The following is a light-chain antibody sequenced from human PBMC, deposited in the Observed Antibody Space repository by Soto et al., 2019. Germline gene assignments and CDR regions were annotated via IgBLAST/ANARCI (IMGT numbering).Light chain of an antibody. V-gene: IGLV3-21*02. CDR3: QVWDNGSEHYV. J-gene: IGLJ1*01. CDR2: DVG. CDR1: NIGIKS. Sequence: SYYLTQPPSVSVAPGQTATITCGGINIGIKSVHWYQQRPGQSPVLVVYDVGDRPSGIPERFSGSKSGSSATLTISRVEAGDEADYYCQVWDNGSEHYVFGSGTKVTVL.